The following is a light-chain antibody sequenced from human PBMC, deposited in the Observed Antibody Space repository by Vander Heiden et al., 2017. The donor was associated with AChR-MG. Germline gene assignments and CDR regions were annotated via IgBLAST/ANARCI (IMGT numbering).Light chain of an antibody. CDR3: SSYAGNNNVV. V-gene: IGLV2-8*01. CDR1: SSDVGGYDS. J-gene: IGLJ2*01. CDR2: EVS. Sequence: QSALTQPPSASGSPGQSVTISCTGTSSDVGGYDSVSWYQQHPGKAPKLMIFEVSKRPSGVPDRFSGSKSGNTASLTVSGLQAEDEAEYYCSSYAGNNNVVFGGGTKLTVL.